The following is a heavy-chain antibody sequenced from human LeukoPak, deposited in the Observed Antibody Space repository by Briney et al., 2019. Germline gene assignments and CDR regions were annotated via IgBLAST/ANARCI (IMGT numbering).Heavy chain of an antibody. J-gene: IGHJ4*02. CDR2: ISAYNGNT. Sequence: ASVKVSCKASGYTFTSYGISWVRQAPGQGFEWMGWISAYNGNTNYAQKLQGRVTMTTDTSTSTAYMELRSLRSDDTAVYYCAAQGDFWSGSAFDYWGQGTLVTVSS. V-gene: IGHV1-18*01. CDR3: AAQGDFWSGSAFDY. D-gene: IGHD3-3*01. CDR1: GYTFTSYG.